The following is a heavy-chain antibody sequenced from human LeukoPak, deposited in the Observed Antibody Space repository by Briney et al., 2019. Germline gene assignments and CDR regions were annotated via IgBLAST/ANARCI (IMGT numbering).Heavy chain of an antibody. CDR3: AFGEFDSI. CDR1: GGSISSSSYY. Sequence: SETLSLTCTVSGGSISSSSYYWGWIRQPPGKGLEWIGSIYYSGSTYYNPSLKSRVTISVDTSKNQFSLKLSSVTAADTAVYYCAFGEFDSIWGQGTMVTVSS. J-gene: IGHJ3*02. V-gene: IGHV4-39*01. D-gene: IGHD3-10*01. CDR2: IYYSGST.